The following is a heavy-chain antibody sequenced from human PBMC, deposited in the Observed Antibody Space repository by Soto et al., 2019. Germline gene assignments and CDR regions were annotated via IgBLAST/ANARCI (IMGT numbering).Heavy chain of an antibody. CDR2: IYYSGST. V-gene: IGHV4-31*03. J-gene: IGHJ6*02. CDR1: GGSISSGGYY. Sequence: PSETLSLTCTVSGGSISSGGYYWSWIRRHPGKGLEWIGYIYYSGSTYYNPSLKSRVTISVDTSKNQFSLKLSSVTAADTAVYYCARGSYYYDSSGPKRHGMDVWGQGTTVTVSS. CDR3: ARGSYYYDSSGPKRHGMDV. D-gene: IGHD3-22*01.